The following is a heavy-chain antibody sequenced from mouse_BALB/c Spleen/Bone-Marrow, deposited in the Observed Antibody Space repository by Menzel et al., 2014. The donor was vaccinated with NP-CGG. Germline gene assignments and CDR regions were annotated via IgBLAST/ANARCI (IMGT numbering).Heavy chain of an antibody. Sequence: QVTLKECGPGILQPSQTLSLTCSFSGFSLTTSGISVGWIRQPSGKGLEWLAHIWWDDDKRYNPALKSRLAISKDTSSSQVFLKIASVDTADSATYYCTRVGAAPTPFDYWGQGTTLTVSS. CDR3: TRVGAAPTPFDY. CDR1: GFSLTTSGIS. J-gene: IGHJ2*01. D-gene: IGHD2-10*01. V-gene: IGHV8-8*01. CDR2: IWWDDDK.